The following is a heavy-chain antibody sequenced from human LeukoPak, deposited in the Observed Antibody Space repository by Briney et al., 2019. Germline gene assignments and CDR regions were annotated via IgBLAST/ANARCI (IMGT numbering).Heavy chain of an antibody. CDR3: ARAGYSCGYVPYYYYGMDV. CDR1: GGSFSGYY. D-gene: IGHD5-18*01. J-gene: IGHJ6*04. Sequence: SETLSLTCAVYGGSFSGYYWSWIRQPPGKGLEWIGEINHSGSTNYNPSLKSRVTISVATSKNQFSLKLSSVTAADTAVYYCARAGYSCGYVPYYYYGMDVWGKGTTVTVSS. CDR2: INHSGST. V-gene: IGHV4-34*01.